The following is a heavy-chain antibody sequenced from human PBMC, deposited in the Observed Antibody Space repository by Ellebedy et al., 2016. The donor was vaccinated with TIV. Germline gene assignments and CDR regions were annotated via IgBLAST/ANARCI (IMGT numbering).Heavy chain of an antibody. D-gene: IGHD3-3*01. CDR1: GGFISSGGYY. Sequence: SETLSLTXAVSGGFISSGGYYWSWIRQHPGRDLEWMGFIYYNGRTYYNPSLKSRIIMSVDTSKNQFSLRLTSVTAADTAVYYCARHAIDDVYNWFDPWGQGTLVTVSS. J-gene: IGHJ5*02. CDR2: IYYNGRT. CDR3: ARHAIDDVYNWFDP. V-gene: IGHV4-31*11.